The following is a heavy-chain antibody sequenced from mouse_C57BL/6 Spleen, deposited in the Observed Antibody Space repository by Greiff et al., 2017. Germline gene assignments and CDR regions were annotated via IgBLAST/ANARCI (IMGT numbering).Heavy chain of an antibody. D-gene: IGHD1-1*01. J-gene: IGHJ1*03. Sequence: QVQLKESGPELVKPGASVKLSCKASGYTFTSYDINWVKQRPGQGLEWIGWIYPRDGSTKYNEKFKGKATLTVDTSSSTAYMELHSLTSEDSAVYFCAKYYGSSYWYFDVWGTGTTVTVSS. V-gene: IGHV1-85*01. CDR3: AKYYGSSYWYFDV. CDR1: GYTFTSYD. CDR2: IYPRDGST.